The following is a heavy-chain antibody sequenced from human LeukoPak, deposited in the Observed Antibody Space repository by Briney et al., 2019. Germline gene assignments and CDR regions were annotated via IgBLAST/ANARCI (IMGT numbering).Heavy chain of an antibody. Sequence: GGSLRLSYSASGFNFCSYGMSCARPAPGKALEWVSFITTNGGSASYAAPVEGRFTSSRDNPRNTLYMQMNSLRDEDRAGYYCAIMHGYYDGTGYWVQWGQGTLVTVSS. J-gene: IGHJ1*01. CDR1: GFNFCSYG. D-gene: IGHD3-22*01. V-gene: IGHV3-23*01. CDR3: AIMHGYYDGTGYWVQ. CDR2: ITTNGGSA.